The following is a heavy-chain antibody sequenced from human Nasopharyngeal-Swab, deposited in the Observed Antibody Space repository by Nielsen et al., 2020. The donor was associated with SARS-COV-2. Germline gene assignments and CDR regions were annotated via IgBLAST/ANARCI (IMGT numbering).Heavy chain of an antibody. J-gene: IGHJ4*02. CDR2: IYHSGST. D-gene: IGHD3-22*01. CDR3: ARVGRYYYDSSGYYDY. CDR1: GGSISSSNW. V-gene: IGHV4-4*02. Sequence: SETLSLTCAVSGGSISSSNWWSWVRQPPGKGLEWIGEIYHSGSTNYNPSLKSRVTISVDKSKNQFSLKLISVTAADTAVYYCARVGRYYYDSSGYYDYWGQGTLVTVSS.